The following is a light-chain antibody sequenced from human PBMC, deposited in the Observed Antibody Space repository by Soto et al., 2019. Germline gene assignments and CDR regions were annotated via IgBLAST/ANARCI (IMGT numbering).Light chain of an antibody. CDR2: DVS. CDR3: TLYTSSSNVV. V-gene: IGLV2-14*01. J-gene: IGLJ2*01. Sequence: QSALTQPASVSGSPGQSITISCTGTSSDVGGYNYVSWYQQHPGKAPKLMIYDVSNRPSGVSNRFSGSKSGNTASLSISGVQAEDEADYYCTLYTSSSNVVFGGGTKLTVL. CDR1: SSDVGGYNY.